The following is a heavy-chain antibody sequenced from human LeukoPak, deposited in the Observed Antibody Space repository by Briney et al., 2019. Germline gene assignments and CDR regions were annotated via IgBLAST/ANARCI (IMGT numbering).Heavy chain of an antibody. J-gene: IGHJ6*03. CDR3: ARVVPAAMGVEYYYYMDV. CDR2: INHSGST. Sequence: SETLSLTCAVYGGSFSGYYWSWIRQPPGKGLEWIGEINHSGSTNYNPSLKSRVTISVDTSKSQFSLKLSSLTAADTAVYYCARVVPAAMGVEYYYYMDVWGKGTTVTVSS. V-gene: IGHV4-34*01. CDR1: GGSFSGYY. D-gene: IGHD2-2*01.